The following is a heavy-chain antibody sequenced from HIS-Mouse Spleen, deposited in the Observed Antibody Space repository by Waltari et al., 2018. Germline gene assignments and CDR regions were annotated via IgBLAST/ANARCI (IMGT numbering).Heavy chain of an antibody. J-gene: IGHJ2*01. D-gene: IGHD6-13*01. CDR3: AREIPYSSSWYDWYFDL. CDR1: GGPISSSSYH. CDR2: SYYSGST. V-gene: IGHV4-39*07. Sequence: QLQLQESGPGLVKPSETLSLTCTVSGGPISSSSYHWAWIRQPPGKGLEWIGSSYYSGSTYYNPSLKSRVTISVDTSKNQFSLKLSSVTAADTAVYYCAREIPYSSSWYDWYFDLWGRGTLVTVSS.